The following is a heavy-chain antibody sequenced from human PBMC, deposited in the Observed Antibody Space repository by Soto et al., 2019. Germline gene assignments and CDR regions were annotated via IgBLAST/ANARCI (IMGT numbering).Heavy chain of an antibody. V-gene: IGHV3-23*01. D-gene: IGHD6-6*01. CDR1: GFTFSSYV. CDR3: AKGSASARPYYFDF. Sequence: GGSLRLSCAASGFTFSSYVMSWVRQAPGKGLEWVSAITGGGGATWYADSVKGRFTITRDHSKNTLFLQMSSLRAEDTALYYCAKGSASARPYYFDFWGQGTLVTVSS. CDR2: ITGGGGAT. J-gene: IGHJ4*02.